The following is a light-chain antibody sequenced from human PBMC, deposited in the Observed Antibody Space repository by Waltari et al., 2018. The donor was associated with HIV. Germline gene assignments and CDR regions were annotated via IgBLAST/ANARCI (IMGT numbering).Light chain of an antibody. CDR1: QGIGSD. CDR2: AAS. J-gene: IGKJ2*01. CDR3: QRYDRAPYT. Sequence: GDRVAITCRASQGIGSDLAWYQQKPGKVPKLLIYAASTLQSRVPSRFSGSGSGTGFTLTITNLQTEDFSFYYCQRYDRAPYTFGPGTRLELK. V-gene: IGKV1-27*01.